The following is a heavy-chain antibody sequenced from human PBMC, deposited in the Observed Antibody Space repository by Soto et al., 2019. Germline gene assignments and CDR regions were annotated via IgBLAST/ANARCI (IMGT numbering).Heavy chain of an antibody. Sequence: QVQLVESGGGVVQPGRSLRLSCAASGFTFSSYGMHWVRQAPGKGLEWVAVISYDGSNKYYADSVKGRFTISRDNSKNTLYLQMNSLRAEDTAVYYCAKDIIQWALEGFDYWGQGTLVTVSS. CDR1: GFTFSSYG. J-gene: IGHJ4*02. CDR2: ISYDGSNK. D-gene: IGHD1-26*01. CDR3: AKDIIQWALEGFDY. V-gene: IGHV3-30*18.